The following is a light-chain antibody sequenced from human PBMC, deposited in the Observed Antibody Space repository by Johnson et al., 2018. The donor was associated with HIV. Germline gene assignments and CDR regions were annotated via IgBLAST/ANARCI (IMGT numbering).Light chain of an antibody. J-gene: IGLJ1*01. CDR2: VNH. V-gene: IGLV1-51*01. CDR1: RSNIGNNY. CDR3: GTWDSSLGV. Sequence: QPVLTQPPSVSAAPGQKVTISCSGSRSNIGNNYVSWYQQVPGTAPKLLIYVNHKRPSGIPDRFSGSKSGTSATLCITGLKTGDEADYYCGTWDSSLGVFGTGTKVTVL.